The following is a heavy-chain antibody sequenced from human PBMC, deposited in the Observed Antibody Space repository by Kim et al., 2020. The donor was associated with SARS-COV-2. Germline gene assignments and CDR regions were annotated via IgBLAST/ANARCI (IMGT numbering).Heavy chain of an antibody. D-gene: IGHD3-10*01. CDR3: AKDKVAIGPGDGFDI. J-gene: IGHJ3*02. V-gene: IGHV3-9*01. CDR1: GFTFGDYA. CDR2: ISWNSGAI. Sequence: GGSLRLSCAASGFTFGDYAMYWVRQAPGKGLEWVSGISWNSGAIGYADSVKGRFTISRDNAKNSLYLQMNSLRAEDTALYYCAKDKVAIGPGDGFDIWGQGTMVTVSS.